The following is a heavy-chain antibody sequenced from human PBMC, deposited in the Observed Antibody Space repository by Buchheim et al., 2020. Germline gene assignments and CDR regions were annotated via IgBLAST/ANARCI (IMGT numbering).Heavy chain of an antibody. CDR1: GFTFSSYG. CDR3: ARDWGSSGSPEGDY. D-gene: IGHD6-19*01. CDR2: IWYDGSNK. J-gene: IGHJ4*02. Sequence: QVQLVESGGGVVQPGRSLRLSCAASGFTFSSYGMHWVRQAPGKGLEWVAVIWYDGSNKYYADSVKGRFTISRDNSKNTLYLQMNSLRAEDTAVYYCARDWGSSGSPEGDYWGQGTL. V-gene: IGHV3-33*01.